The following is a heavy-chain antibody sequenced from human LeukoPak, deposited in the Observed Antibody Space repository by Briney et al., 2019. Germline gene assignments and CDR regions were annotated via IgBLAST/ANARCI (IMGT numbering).Heavy chain of an antibody. J-gene: IGHJ4*02. Sequence: GGSLRLSCVASGFAFTNYPMNWVRQAPGKGLEWVSSIGSSITYTYYADSVKGRFTISRDNTKNSLFLQMNRLSAEDTAVYYCARQQWLDGAYYFDYWGQGTLVTVSS. CDR1: GFAFTNYP. CDR3: ARQQWLDGAYYFDY. D-gene: IGHD6-19*01. V-gene: IGHV3-21*01. CDR2: IGSSITYT.